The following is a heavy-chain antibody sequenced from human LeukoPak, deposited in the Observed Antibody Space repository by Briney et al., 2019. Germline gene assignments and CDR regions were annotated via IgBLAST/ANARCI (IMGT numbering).Heavy chain of an antibody. D-gene: IGHD3-10*01. CDR1: GGSISSHY. CDR2: IYYSGST. V-gene: IGHV4-59*11. CDR3: AQGGFGELFDY. J-gene: IGHJ4*02. Sequence: SETLSLTCTVSGGSISSHYWSWIRQPPGKGLEWIGYIYYSGSTNYNPSLKSRVTISVDTSKNQFSLKLSSVTAADTAVYYCAQGGFGELFDYRGQGTLVTVSS.